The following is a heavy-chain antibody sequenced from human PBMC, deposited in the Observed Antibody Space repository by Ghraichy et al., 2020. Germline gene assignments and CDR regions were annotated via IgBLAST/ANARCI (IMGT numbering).Heavy chain of an antibody. Sequence: ASVKVSCKASDNTLTNYGFSWVRQAPGQGLEWLGWISAYNGYTKFTQKVQGRVTMTTDASANTAYMELSSLNSDDTAVYYCARSTSIALTGAAGWGQGTLVTVSS. V-gene: IGHV1-18*04. CDR2: ISAYNGYT. J-gene: IGHJ4*02. CDR3: ARSTSIALTGAAG. D-gene: IGHD6-19*01. CDR1: DNTLTNYG.